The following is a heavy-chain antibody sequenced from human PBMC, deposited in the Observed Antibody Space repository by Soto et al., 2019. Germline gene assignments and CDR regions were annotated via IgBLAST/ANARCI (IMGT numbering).Heavy chain of an antibody. CDR2: IYPGDSDT. D-gene: IGHD2-21*02. CDR3: ASSVVTPSGAFDI. Sequence: GESLKISCRGSGYSFTSYGIAWVRQMPGKGLEWMGIIYPGDSDTRYSPSFQGQVTISADKSVTTAYLQWSSLKASDTAMYYCASSVVTPSGAFDIWGQGTMVTVSS. CDR1: GYSFTSYG. V-gene: IGHV5-51*01. J-gene: IGHJ3*02.